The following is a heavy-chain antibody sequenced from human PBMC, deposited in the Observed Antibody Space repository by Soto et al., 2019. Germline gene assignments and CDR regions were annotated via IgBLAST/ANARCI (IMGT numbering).Heavy chain of an antibody. D-gene: IGHD2-21*02. V-gene: IGHV3-74*01. CDR2: INSDGSST. Sequence: EVQLVESGGGLVQPGGSLRLSCAASGFTFSSYWMHWVRQAPGKGLVWVSRINSDGSSTSYADSVKGRFTLSRDNAKNKLYLQMISLRAEDMAVYCCARDLCGGNSPFDSWGQGTLVPVSS. CDR3: ARDLCGGNSPFDS. CDR1: GFTFSSYW. J-gene: IGHJ4*02.